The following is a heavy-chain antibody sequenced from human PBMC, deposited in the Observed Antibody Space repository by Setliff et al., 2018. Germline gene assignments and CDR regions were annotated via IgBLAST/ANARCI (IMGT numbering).Heavy chain of an antibody. J-gene: IGHJ5*02. Sequence: PGESLKISCKGSGYSFSTCWIGWVRQMPGKGLGWMGIIYPGDSITRYSPSFQGQVTISVDKSINTAYLQWSSLRASDTAIYYCARHPYYYGSGTYLDNNNRWFDPWGQGTLVTVS. V-gene: IGHV5-51*01. CDR1: GYSFSTCW. D-gene: IGHD3-10*01. CDR3: ARHPYYYGSGTYLDNNNRWFDP. CDR2: IYPGDSIT.